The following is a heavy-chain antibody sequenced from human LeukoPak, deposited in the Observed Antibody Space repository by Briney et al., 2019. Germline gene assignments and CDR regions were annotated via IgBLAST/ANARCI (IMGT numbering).Heavy chain of an antibody. J-gene: IGHJ4*02. D-gene: IGHD3-22*01. Sequence: SETLSLTCTVSGGSISTYYGSWIRQPPGKGLEWIGFIYNSGNTNYNPSLKSRVTISVDTSKNHFSLKLTSVTAADTAVYYCVRVYYYDSSGPLDYWGQGTEVTVSS. CDR1: GGSISTYY. CDR3: VRVYYYDSSGPLDY. CDR2: IYNSGNT. V-gene: IGHV4-59*12.